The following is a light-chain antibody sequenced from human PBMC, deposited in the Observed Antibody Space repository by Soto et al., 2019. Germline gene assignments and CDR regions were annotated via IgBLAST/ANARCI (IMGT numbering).Light chain of an antibody. CDR3: QQYNDNWT. CDR2: KAA. CDR1: QSISSW. J-gene: IGKJ1*01. Sequence: EIQMAQCPSTLSASVGDRVTITCRASQSISSWLAWYQQRPGKAPRRRIDKAANLESGVPSRLSGSGSGTEFTLTISSLQPDDSATYYCQQYNDNWTVGQGTTVDIK. V-gene: IGKV1-5*03.